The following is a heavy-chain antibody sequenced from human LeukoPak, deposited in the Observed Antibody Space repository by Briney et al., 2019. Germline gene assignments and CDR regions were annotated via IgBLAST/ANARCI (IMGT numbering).Heavy chain of an antibody. Sequence: ASVKVSCKASGYTFTGYYMHWVRQAPGQGLEWMGWINPNSGGTNYAQKFQGRVTMTRDTSISTAYMELSRLRSDDTAVYYCARPRSSTGWFDPWGQGTLVTVSS. CDR1: GYTFTGYY. CDR3: ARPRSSTGWFDP. V-gene: IGHV1-2*02. J-gene: IGHJ5*02. CDR2: INPNSGGT. D-gene: IGHD2-2*01.